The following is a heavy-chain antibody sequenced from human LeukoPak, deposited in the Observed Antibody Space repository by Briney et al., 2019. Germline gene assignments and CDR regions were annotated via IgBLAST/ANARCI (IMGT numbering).Heavy chain of an antibody. CDR1: GGTFRNYG. V-gene: IGHV1-69*13. CDR2: IIPIFGTP. D-gene: IGHD3-22*01. J-gene: IGHJ5*02. CDR3: SRLLRSSPRDP. Sequence: ASVKVSCKASGGTFRNYGITWVRRAPGQGLEWMGTIIPIFGTPNYAQNFQGRVTITADESMSTAYMELSSLRSEDTAVYYCSRLLRSSPRDPWGQGTLVTVSS.